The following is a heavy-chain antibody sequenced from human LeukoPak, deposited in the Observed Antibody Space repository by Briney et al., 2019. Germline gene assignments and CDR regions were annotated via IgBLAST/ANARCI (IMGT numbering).Heavy chain of an antibody. D-gene: IGHD6-13*01. CDR1: GFSFNRYA. V-gene: IGHV3-23*01. CDR3: ANEQQLVYYFDY. J-gene: IGHJ4*02. Sequence: GGSLRLSCAASGFSFNRYAMSWVRQAQGQGLEWVSAITDSGGDTYYADSVKGRFTISRDNSQNTLFLQMNSLRVEDTAVYYCANEQQLVYYFDYWGQGTLVTVSS. CDR2: ITDSGGDT.